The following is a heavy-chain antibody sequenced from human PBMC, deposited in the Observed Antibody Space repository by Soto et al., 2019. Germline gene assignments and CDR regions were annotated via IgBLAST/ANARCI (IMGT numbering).Heavy chain of an antibody. J-gene: IGHJ6*02. CDR3: ANDRSPSDYYGMDV. CDR1: GFTFSSYG. V-gene: IGHV3-30*18. Sequence: QVQLVESGGGVVQPGRSLRLSCAASGFTFSSYGMHWVRQAPGNGLEWVAVISYDGSNKYYADSVKGRFTISRDNSKNALYLQINRPRAEVTAVYYCANDRSPSDYYGMDVWGQGTTVTVSS. CDR2: ISYDGSNK.